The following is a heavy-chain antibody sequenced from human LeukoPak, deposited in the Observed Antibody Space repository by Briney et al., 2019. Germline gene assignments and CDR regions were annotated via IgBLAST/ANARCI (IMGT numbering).Heavy chain of an antibody. CDR1: GFTFSSYA. CDR2: ISGSGGST. J-gene: IGHJ6*02. V-gene: IGHV3-23*01. CDR3: AKDPRIVVVTANGMDV. Sequence: AGGSLRLSCAASGFTFSSYAMSCVRQAPGKGLEWVSAISGSGGSTYYADSVKGRFTISRDNSKNTLYLQMNSLRAEDTAVYYCAKDPRIVVVTANGMDVWGQGTTVTVSS. D-gene: IGHD2-21*02.